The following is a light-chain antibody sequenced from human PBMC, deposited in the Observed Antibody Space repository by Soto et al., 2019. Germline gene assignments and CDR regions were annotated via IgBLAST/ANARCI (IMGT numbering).Light chain of an antibody. J-gene: IGKJ5*01. V-gene: IGKV3-20*01. CDR2: GAS. CDR3: QQYGSSIT. Sequence: VLRQSPGTLSLSPGERATLSFRASQSVSSSYLAWYQQKPGQAPRLLIYGASSRATGIPDRFSGSGSGTDFTLTISRLEPEDFAVYYCQQYGSSITFGQGTRLEIK. CDR1: QSVSSSY.